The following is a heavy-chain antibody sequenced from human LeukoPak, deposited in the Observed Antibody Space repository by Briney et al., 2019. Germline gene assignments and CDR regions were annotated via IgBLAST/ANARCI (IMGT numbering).Heavy chain of an antibody. CDR2: IGSGSTGI. J-gene: IGHJ4*02. CDR1: GFTFSSYS. Sequence: PGGSLRLSCVASGFTFSSYSMNWVRQAPGKGLEWVSYIGSGSTGIYYADSVKGRFSTSRDDAKSSLYLQLNSLRAEDTAVYYCTRELAYWGQGALVTVSS. V-gene: IGHV3-48*01. CDR3: TRELAY.